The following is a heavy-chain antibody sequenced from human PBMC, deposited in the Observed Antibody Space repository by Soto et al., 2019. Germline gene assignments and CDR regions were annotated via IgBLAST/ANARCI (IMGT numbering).Heavy chain of an antibody. D-gene: IGHD3-22*01. Sequence: QVTLKASGPVLVKPTETLTLTFTFSGFSLSNARMGVSWIRQPTGKALERLAHIFSNDAKSYSTSLKSRLTISKDTSKCQVVLTMTNMDPVDTATYYCARIWVIGGLYYYYYMDVWGKGTTVTVSS. J-gene: IGHJ6*03. V-gene: IGHV2-26*01. CDR1: GFSLSNARMG. CDR2: IFSNDAK. CDR3: ARIWVIGGLYYYYYMDV.